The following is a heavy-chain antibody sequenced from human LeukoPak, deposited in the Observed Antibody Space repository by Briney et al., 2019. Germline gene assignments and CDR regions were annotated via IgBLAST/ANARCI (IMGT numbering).Heavy chain of an antibody. J-gene: IGHJ4*02. V-gene: IGHV4-34*01. CDR3: ARGESSIVFDY. CDR2: INHSGST. CDR1: GGSFSVYY. Sequence: SETLSLTCAVYGGSFSVYYWSWIRQPPGKGLEWIGEINHSGSTNYNPSLKRRVTISVDTSKNQFSLKLSSVTAADTAVYYCARGESSIVFDYWGQGTLVTVSS. D-gene: IGHD6-6*01.